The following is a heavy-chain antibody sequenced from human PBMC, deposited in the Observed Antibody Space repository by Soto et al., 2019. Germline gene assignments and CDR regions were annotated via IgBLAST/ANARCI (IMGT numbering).Heavy chain of an antibody. V-gene: IGHV4-34*01. CDR1: GGSFSGYY. CDR3: ARGTGLSSRDNWFDP. CDR2: INHSGST. J-gene: IGHJ5*02. Sequence: QVQLQQWGAGLLKPSETLSLTCAVYGGSFSGYYWSWIRQPPGKGLEWVGEINHSGSTNYNPSLKSRVNRSVDASKNQFSRKLSSVTAADTAVYYCARGTGLSSRDNWFDPWGQGTLVTVSS. D-gene: IGHD3-9*01.